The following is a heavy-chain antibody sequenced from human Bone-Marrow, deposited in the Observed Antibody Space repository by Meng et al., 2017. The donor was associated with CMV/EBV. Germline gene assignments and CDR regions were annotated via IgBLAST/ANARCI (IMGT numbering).Heavy chain of an antibody. CDR3: ARDLYSSGWRYFDY. V-gene: IGHV1-2*02. Sequence: KASGYTFTGYYIHWVRQAPGQGLEWMGWINPNSGGTNYAQKFQGRVTMTRDTSISTAYMELSRLRSDDTAVYYCARDLYSSGWRYFDYWGQGTLVTVSS. J-gene: IGHJ4*02. D-gene: IGHD6-19*01. CDR1: GYTFTGYY. CDR2: INPNSGGT.